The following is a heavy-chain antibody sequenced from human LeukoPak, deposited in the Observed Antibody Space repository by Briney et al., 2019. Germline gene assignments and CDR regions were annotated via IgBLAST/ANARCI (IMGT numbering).Heavy chain of an antibody. CDR2: IYYSGSS. D-gene: IGHD3-10*01. J-gene: IGHJ5*02. V-gene: IGHV4-30-4*08. CDR3: ARRGITMVRGPFNWFDP. Sequence: PSVTLSLTCTVSGGSISSGGYYWSWISQPPGKGLEWIGYIYYSGSSYYNPSLKSRVTISVDTSKNQFSLKLSSVTAADTAVYYFARRGITMVRGPFNWFDPWGQGTLVTVSS. CDR1: GGSISSGGYY.